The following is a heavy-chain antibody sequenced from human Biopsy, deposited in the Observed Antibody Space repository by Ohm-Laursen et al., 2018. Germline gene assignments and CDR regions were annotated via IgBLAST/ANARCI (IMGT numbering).Heavy chain of an antibody. J-gene: IGHJ5*02. Sequence: LSLTVSGGSISSGGSYWSWIRQRPGKGLEWIGYIFNSANTYYNPSLKNLITISGDTSKNQFSLKLNSVTAADTAVYYRARGDYFDSNGYFWFDPWGQGTLVTVSS. CDR2: IFNSANT. CDR1: GGSISSGGSY. CDR3: ARGDYFDSNGYFWFDP. V-gene: IGHV4-31*01. D-gene: IGHD3-22*01.